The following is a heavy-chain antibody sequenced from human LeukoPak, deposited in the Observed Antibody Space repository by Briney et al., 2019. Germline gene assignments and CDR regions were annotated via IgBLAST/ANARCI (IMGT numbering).Heavy chain of an antibody. CDR1: GFTFSGFW. D-gene: IGHD1-14*01. J-gene: IGHJ4*02. CDR3: ANTAGYKVY. V-gene: IGHV3-7*01. Sequence: GGSLRLSCTVSGFTFSGFWMSWVRQAPGRGLEWVASIKQDESQKHYVDSVKGRFTISRDNAKNSLYLQMNSLRAEDTAVYYCANTAGYKVYWGQGTLVTVSS. CDR2: IKQDESQK.